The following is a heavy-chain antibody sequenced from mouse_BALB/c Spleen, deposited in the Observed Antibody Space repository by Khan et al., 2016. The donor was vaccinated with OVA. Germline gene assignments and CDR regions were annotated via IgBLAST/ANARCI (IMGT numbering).Heavy chain of an antibody. J-gene: IGHJ4*01. D-gene: IGHD2-10*02. V-gene: IGHV2-6-5*01. CDR1: GFSLTDYG. Sequence: QVQLKESGPGLVAPSQNLYITCTVSGFSLTDYGVSWIRQTPGKGLEWLGVIWGGGTNSYNSALKSRLIISKDNSKSQVFLKMNSLQTDDTAMYDCAKGVWSYYFALDYWGQGTSVTVSS. CDR2: IWGGGTN. CDR3: AKGVWSYYFALDY.